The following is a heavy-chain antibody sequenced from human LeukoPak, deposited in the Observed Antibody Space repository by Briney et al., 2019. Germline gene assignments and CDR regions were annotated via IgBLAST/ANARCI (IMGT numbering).Heavy chain of an antibody. Sequence: XSIKTYSMTWVRQAPGKGLEWVSTISSSGGYIYYADSVKGRFTISRDTAKNSLYLQMNSLRVEDTAVYNCARLRDTVTSASDYWGQGTLVTVSS. CDR2: ISSSGGYI. D-gene: IGHD4-17*01. CDR1: XSIKTYS. J-gene: IGHJ4*02. V-gene: IGHV3-21*01. CDR3: ARLRDTVTSASDY.